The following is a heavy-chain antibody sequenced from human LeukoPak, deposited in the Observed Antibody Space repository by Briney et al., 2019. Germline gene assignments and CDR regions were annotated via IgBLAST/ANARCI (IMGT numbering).Heavy chain of an antibody. V-gene: IGHV3-11*04. Sequence: LSLTCTVSGGSISSYYWSWIRQPPGKGLEWVSYISHSDSTTSYSDSVRGRFTISRDNAKNSLYLQMNSLRAEDTAIYYCTRDPNHPTYSSGWYHWGQGTLVTVSS. CDR3: TRDPNHPTYSSGWYH. D-gene: IGHD6-19*01. CDR2: ISHSDSTT. CDR1: GGSISSYY. J-gene: IGHJ4*02.